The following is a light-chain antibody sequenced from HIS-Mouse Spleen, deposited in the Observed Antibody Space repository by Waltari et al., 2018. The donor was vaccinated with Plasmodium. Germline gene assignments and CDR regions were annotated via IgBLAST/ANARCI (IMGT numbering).Light chain of an antibody. J-gene: IGKJ4*01. CDR1: QSVSSY. CDR3: QQRSNWPLT. Sequence: EIVLTQSPATLSLSPGERANLSCRASQSVSSYLAWYQQKPGPAPRLLIYDASNRATGIPARFSGSGSGTDFTLTISSLEPEDFAVYYCQQRSNWPLTFGGGTKVEIK. CDR2: DAS. V-gene: IGKV3-11*01.